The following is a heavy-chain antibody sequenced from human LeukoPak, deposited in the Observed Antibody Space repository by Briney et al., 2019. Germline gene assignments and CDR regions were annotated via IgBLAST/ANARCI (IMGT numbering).Heavy chain of an antibody. Sequence: GGSLTLSCAASGFTFRSYWMSWVSQAPGKGLEWVANINQGGSVKYYADSVKGRFTISRDDAKNSLYVQMNSLRDEDTAVYYCARVGYSGWNLEYWGQGTLVTVSS. CDR1: GFTFRSYW. J-gene: IGHJ4*02. D-gene: IGHD5-12*01. V-gene: IGHV3-7*01. CDR3: ARVGYSGWNLEY. CDR2: INQGGSVK.